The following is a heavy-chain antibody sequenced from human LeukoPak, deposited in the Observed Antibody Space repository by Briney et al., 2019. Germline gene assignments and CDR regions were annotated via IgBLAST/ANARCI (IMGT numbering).Heavy chain of an antibody. CDR2: IYSGGST. CDR3: ATGMVNWAFDY. CDR1: GFTFSSYA. Sequence: GGSLRLSCAASGFTFSSYAMSWVRQAPGKGLEWVSVIYSGGSTYYADSVKGRFTISRDNSKNTLYLQMNSLRAEDTAVYYCATGMVNWAFDYWGQGTLVTASS. J-gene: IGHJ4*02. D-gene: IGHD5-18*01. V-gene: IGHV3-53*01.